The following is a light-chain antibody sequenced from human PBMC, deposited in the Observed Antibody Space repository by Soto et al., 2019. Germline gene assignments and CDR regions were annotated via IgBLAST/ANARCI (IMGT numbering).Light chain of an antibody. CDR1: QNINSC. CDR2: GAS. J-gene: IGKJ1*01. CDR3: QQYNSYSWT. Sequence: DIQMTQSPSTLSASVGDRVTIACRSSQNINSCLAWYQQKPGRAPNLLIYGASSLESGVPSRFGGSGSGTEFTLTISSLQPDDFATYYCQQYNSYSWTFGQGTKVDI. V-gene: IGKV1-5*03.